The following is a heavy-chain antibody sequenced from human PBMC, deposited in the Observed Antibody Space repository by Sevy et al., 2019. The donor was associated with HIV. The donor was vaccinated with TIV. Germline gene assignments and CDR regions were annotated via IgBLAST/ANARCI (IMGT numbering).Heavy chain of an antibody. V-gene: IGHV3-30*04. J-gene: IGHJ6*02. D-gene: IGHD3-3*01. Sequence: GGSLRLSCAASGFTFSSYAMHWVRQAPGKGLEWVAVISYDGSNKYYADSVKGRFTISRDNSKNTLYLQMNSLRAEDTAVYYCAREGFWSGLPYYYYGMDVWGQGTTVTVSS. CDR3: AREGFWSGLPYYYYGMDV. CDR1: GFTFSSYA. CDR2: ISYDGSNK.